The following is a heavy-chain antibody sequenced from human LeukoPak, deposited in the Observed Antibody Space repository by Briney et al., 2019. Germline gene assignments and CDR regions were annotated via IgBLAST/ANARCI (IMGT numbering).Heavy chain of an antibody. J-gene: IGHJ6*04. D-gene: IGHD2-15*01. CDR2: IYYSGST. CDR1: GGSISSGGYY. V-gene: IGHV4-31*03. CDR3: AREPIVVVVAATSYYYYYGMDV. Sequence: PSETLSLTCTVSGGSISSGGYYWSWIRQHPGKGLEWIGYIYYSGSTYYNPSLKSRDTISVDTSKNQFSLKLSSVTAADTAVYYCAREPIVVVVAATSYYYYYGMDVWGKGTTVTVSS.